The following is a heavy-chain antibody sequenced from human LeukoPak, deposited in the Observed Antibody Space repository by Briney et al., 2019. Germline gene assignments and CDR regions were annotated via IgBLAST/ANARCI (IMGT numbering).Heavy chain of an antibody. CDR2: IWYDGSIK. V-gene: IGHV3-30-3*01. CDR1: GLTFSTYA. D-gene: IGHD1-14*01. J-gene: IGHJ4*02. Sequence: GGSLRLSCAASGLTFSTYAFHWVRQAPGKGLEWVAVIWYDGSIKYYADSVKGRFTISRDNSKNTLYLQMNSLRGEDTAVYYCAKDLRNIHYLDYWGQGTLVTVSS. CDR3: AKDLRNIHYLDY.